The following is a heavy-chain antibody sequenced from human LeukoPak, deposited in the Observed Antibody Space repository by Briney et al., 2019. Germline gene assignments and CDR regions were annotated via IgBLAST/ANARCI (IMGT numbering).Heavy chain of an antibody. CDR2: TESGGNT. CDR1: GFTVSTNY. CDR3: ARDLNY. Sequence: GGSLRLSCAASGFTVSTNYMSWVRQAPGKGLEWVSVTESGGNTYYGDSVKGRFTISRDNSKNMLYPQMNSLRAEDTAVYYCARDLNYWGQGTLVTVSS. V-gene: IGHV3-53*01. J-gene: IGHJ4*02.